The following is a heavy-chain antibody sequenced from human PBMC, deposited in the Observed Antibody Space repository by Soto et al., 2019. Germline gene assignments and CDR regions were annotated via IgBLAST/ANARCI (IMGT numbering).Heavy chain of an antibody. V-gene: IGHV1-8*01. CDR2: MNPNSGNT. CDR1: GYTFTSYD. J-gene: IGHJ6*02. CDR3: ARARGYDFWSGYPKLDYYYYGMEV. Sequence: ASVKVSCKASGYTFTSYDINWVRQATGQGLEWMGWMNPNSGNTGYAQKFQGRVTMTRNTSISTAYMELSSLRSEDTAVYYCARARGYDFWSGYPKLDYYYYGMEVWGQGTTVTVSS. D-gene: IGHD3-3*01.